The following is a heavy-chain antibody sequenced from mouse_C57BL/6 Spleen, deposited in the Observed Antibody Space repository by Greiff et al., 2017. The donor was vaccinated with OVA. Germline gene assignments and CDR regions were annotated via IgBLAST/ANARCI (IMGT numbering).Heavy chain of an antibody. J-gene: IGHJ4*01. V-gene: IGHV1-55*01. Sequence: VQLQQPGAELVKPGASVKMSCKASGYTFTSYWITWVKQRPGQGLEWIGDIYPGSGSTNYNEKFKSKATLTVDTSSSTAYMQLSSLTSEDSAVYYCAREDGTLAGAMDYWGQGTSVTVSS. CDR3: AREDGTLAGAMDY. D-gene: IGHD1-1*01. CDR1: GYTFTSYW. CDR2: IYPGSGST.